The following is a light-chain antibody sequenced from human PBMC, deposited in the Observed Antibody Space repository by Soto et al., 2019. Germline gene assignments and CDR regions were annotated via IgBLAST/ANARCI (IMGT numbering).Light chain of an antibody. CDR1: SSDVGGYKS. Sequence: QSVLTQPASVSGSPGQSITISCTGTSSDVGGYKSASWYQQHPGKAPKLLIYNVSNRPSGISDRFSGSWSGDTASLTISGLQAKDEADYYCSSYTSTSTYVFGTGTKVTVL. CDR3: SSYTSTSTYV. J-gene: IGLJ1*01. CDR2: NVS. V-gene: IGLV2-14*03.